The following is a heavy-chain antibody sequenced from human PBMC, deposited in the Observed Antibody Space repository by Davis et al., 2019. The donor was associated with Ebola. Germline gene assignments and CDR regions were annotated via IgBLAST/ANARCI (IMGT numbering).Heavy chain of an antibody. V-gene: IGHV3-74*01. Sequence: PGGSLRLSCAASRFTFSDYWMPWVRQVPGKGLVWVSRITSDGSGTTYADSVKGRFTISRDNAKNTLYLQMNSLRAEDTAVYYCARDADGPGALVDYWGQGTLVTVSS. CDR3: ARDADGPGALVDY. J-gene: IGHJ4*02. CDR1: RFTFSDYW. D-gene: IGHD5-24*01. CDR2: ITSDGSGT.